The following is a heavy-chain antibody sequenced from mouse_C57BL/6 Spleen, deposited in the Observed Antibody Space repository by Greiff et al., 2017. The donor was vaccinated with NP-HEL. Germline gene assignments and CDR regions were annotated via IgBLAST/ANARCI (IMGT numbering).Heavy chain of an antibody. J-gene: IGHJ4*01. CDR2: ISSGSSTI. CDR1: GFTFSDYG. Sequence: EVKLMESGGGLVKPGGSLKLSCAASGFTFSDYGMHWVRQAPEKGLEWVAYISSGSSTISYADTVKGRFTISRDNAKNTLFLQMTSLRSEDTAMYYCARKYEYYAMDYWGQGTSVTVSS. D-gene: IGHD2-14*01. CDR3: ARKYEYYAMDY. V-gene: IGHV5-17*01.